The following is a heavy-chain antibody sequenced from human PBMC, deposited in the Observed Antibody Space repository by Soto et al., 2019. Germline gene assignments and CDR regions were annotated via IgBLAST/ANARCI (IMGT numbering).Heavy chain of an antibody. CDR1: GGSISSYY. J-gene: IGHJ5*02. Sequence: SETLSLTCTVSGGSISSYYWSWIRQPPGKGLEWIGYIYYSGSTNYNPSLKSRVTISVDTSKNQFSLKLSSVTAADTAVYYCARNFGGYGSGSYGWFDPWGQGTLVTVSS. CDR2: IYYSGST. D-gene: IGHD3-10*01. V-gene: IGHV4-59*01. CDR3: ARNFGGYGSGSYGWFDP.